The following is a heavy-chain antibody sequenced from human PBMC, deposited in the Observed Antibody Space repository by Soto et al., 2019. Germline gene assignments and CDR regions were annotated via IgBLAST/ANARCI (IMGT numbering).Heavy chain of an antibody. D-gene: IGHD3-3*01. Sequence: GSLRLSCAASGFTFSSYAMSWVRQAPGKGLEWVSAISGSGGSTYYADSVKGRFTISRDNSKNTLYLQMNSLRAEDTAVYYCAKNPRTGIFGVVISWFDPWGQGTLVTVSS. V-gene: IGHV3-23*01. CDR1: GFTFSSYA. CDR2: ISGSGGST. J-gene: IGHJ5*02. CDR3: AKNPRTGIFGVVISWFDP.